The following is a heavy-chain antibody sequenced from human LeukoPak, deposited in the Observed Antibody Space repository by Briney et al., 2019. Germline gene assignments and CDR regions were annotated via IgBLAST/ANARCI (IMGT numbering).Heavy chain of an antibody. Sequence: PGGSLRLSCAASGFTFSSYGMHWVRQAPGKGLEWVAVISYDGSNKYYADSVKGRFTISRDNSKNTLYLQMNSLRAEDTAVYYCARESRATVVTYFDYWGQGTLVTVSS. D-gene: IGHD4-23*01. CDR2: ISYDGSNK. CDR1: GFTFSSYG. V-gene: IGHV3-30*03. J-gene: IGHJ4*02. CDR3: ARESRATVVTYFDY.